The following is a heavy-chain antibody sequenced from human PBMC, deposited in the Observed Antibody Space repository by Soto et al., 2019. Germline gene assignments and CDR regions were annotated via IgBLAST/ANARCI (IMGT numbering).Heavy chain of an antibody. D-gene: IGHD2-15*01. J-gene: IGHJ4*02. Sequence: LEESLKISCKGCGYSFSSYLISWVRQMPGKGLEWMGRIDPSDSYTNYSPSFQGHVTISADKSISTAYLQWSSLKASDTAMYYCARLNPDLFDCCGGGCYPEWYDYWGQRTLVTVSS. V-gene: IGHV5-10-1*01. CDR1: GYSFSSYL. CDR3: ARLNPDLFDCCGGGCYPEWYDY. CDR2: IDPSDSYT.